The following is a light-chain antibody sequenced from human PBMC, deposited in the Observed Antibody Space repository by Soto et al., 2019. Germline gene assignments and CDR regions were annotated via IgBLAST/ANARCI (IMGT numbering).Light chain of an antibody. CDR3: CSYAGTPYV. CDR1: NSDVGGYTY. J-gene: IGLJ1*01. V-gene: IGLV2-11*01. Sequence: ALTQPRSVSGSPGQSVTISCTGTNSDVGGYTYVSWYQQHPGKAPKLMIYGVSERPSGVPDRFSGSKSGNTASLTISGLQAEDEADYYCCSYAGTPYVFGTGTKSPS. CDR2: GVS.